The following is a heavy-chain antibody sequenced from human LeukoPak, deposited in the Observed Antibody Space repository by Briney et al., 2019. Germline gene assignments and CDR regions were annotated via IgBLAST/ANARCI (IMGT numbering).Heavy chain of an antibody. D-gene: IGHD2-15*01. J-gene: IGHJ6*02. CDR1: GGSISSYY. CDR2: IYYSGST. V-gene: IGHV4-59*08. CDR3: ARHRCSGGSCYLKYYYGMDV. Sequence: PSETLSLTCTVSGGSISSYYWSWIRQPPGKGLEWIGYIYYSGSTNYNPSLKSRVTISVDTSKNQFSLKLSSVTAADTAVYYCARHRCSGGSCYLKYYYGMDVWGPGTTVTVSS.